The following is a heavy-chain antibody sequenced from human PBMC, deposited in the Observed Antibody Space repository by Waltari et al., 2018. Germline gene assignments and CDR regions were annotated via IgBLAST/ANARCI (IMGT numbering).Heavy chain of an antibody. V-gene: IGHV1-3*01. Sequence: QVQLVQSGAEVKKPGASVTVSCKASGYTFTSYAMHWVRQAPGQRLEWMGWINAGNGNKKYSQMFEGGGTITRDTCESTAYMGLSSLRSEDTAVYYGARGLGPAYYYGSGSYYNHVDYWGQGTLVTVSS. J-gene: IGHJ4*02. CDR2: INAGNGNK. CDR3: ARGLGPAYYYGSGSYYNHVDY. D-gene: IGHD3-10*01. CDR1: GYTFTSYA.